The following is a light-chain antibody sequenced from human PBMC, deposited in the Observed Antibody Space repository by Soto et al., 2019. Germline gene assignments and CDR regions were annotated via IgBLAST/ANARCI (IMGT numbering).Light chain of an antibody. V-gene: IGLV4-69*01. Sequence: QPVLTQSPSASASLGASVKLTCTLSSGHSSYAIAWHQQQPEKGPRYLMKFNSDGSHSKGDGIPDRFSGSSSGAERYLTISRLQSEDEADYSCQTWGTGIVVFGGGTKLTVL. CDR3: QTWGTGIVV. J-gene: IGLJ2*01. CDR2: FNSDGSH. CDR1: SGHSSYA.